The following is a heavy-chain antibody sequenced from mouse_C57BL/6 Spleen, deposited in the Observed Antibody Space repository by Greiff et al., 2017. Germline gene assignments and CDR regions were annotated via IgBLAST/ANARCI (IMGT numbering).Heavy chain of an antibody. CDR2: IYPGDGDT. CDR1: GYAFSSSW. V-gene: IGHV1-82*01. D-gene: IGHD3-2*02. CDR3: AIDSSCRAMDY. Sequence: QVQLQESGPELVKPGASVKISCKASGYAFSSSWMNWVKQRPGKGLEWIGRIYPGDGDTNYNRKFKGKATLTADKSSSTAYMQLSSLTSEDSAVYFCAIDSSCRAMDYWGQGTSVTVSS. J-gene: IGHJ4*01.